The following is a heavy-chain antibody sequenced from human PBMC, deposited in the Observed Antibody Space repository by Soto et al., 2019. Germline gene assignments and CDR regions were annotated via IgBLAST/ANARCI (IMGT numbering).Heavy chain of an antibody. J-gene: IGHJ6*02. Sequence: EVRLLESGGGLEQPGESLRLSCAASGFTFSNYAMTWVRQAPGKGLEWVSTINDGASSTYYADSVKGRFTISRDNSKNTLDLQMNSLRVEDTAVYYCAKMTRYCIEGVCSTYFYGMDVWGQGTTVTVSS. CDR1: GFTFSNYA. CDR2: INDGASST. CDR3: AKMTRYCIEGVCSTYFYGMDV. D-gene: IGHD2-8*01. V-gene: IGHV3-23*01.